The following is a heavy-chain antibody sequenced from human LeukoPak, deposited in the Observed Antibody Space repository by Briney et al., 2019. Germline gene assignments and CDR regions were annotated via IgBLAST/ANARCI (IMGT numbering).Heavy chain of an antibody. Sequence: SETLSLTCTVSGGSISSYYRSWIRQPPGKGLEWIGYIYYSGSTNYNPSLKSRVTISVDTSKNQFSLKLSSVTAADTAVYYCARARYYYDSSGYYGEYYFDYWGQGTLVTVSS. D-gene: IGHD3-22*01. V-gene: IGHV4-59*01. CDR1: GGSISSYY. J-gene: IGHJ4*02. CDR3: ARARYYYDSSGYYGEYYFDY. CDR2: IYYSGST.